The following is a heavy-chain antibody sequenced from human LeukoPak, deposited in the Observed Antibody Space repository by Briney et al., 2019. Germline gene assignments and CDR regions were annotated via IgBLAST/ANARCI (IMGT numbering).Heavy chain of an antibody. CDR2: MNPSGGST. Sequence: ASVKVSCKASGYTFTSYDINWVRQATGQGLEWMGIMNPSGGSTSYAQKFQGRVTMTRDTSTSTVYMELSSLRSEDTAVYYCARSADYYDSSGYWGQGTLVTVSS. J-gene: IGHJ4*02. CDR3: ARSADYYDSSGY. CDR1: GYTFTSYD. D-gene: IGHD3-22*01. V-gene: IGHV1-46*01.